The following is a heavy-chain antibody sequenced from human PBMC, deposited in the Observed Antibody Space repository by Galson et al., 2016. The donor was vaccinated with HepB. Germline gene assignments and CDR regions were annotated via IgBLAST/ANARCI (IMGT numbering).Heavy chain of an antibody. V-gene: IGHV3-30-3*02. CDR3: ASGYYYDSSGYYSDF. D-gene: IGHD3-22*01. CDR2: ISYDGSNK. CDR1: AFTFNNYA. J-gene: IGHJ4*02. Sequence: SLRLSCAVSAFTFNNYAMHWVRQAPGKGLEWVAFISYDGSNKYYSDSVKGRFAISRDNSRNTLSLQMNGLRAEDTAVYYCASGYYYDSSGYYSDFWGQGTLVTVSS.